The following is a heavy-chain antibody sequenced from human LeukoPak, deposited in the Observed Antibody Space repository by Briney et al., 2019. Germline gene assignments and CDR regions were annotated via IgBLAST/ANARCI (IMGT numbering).Heavy chain of an antibody. Sequence: GGSLRLSCVASGFTFSNSWMHWVRQAPGKGLVWVARINSDGSSTTYADSVKGRFTISRDNAKNSLYLQMNSLRAEDTAVYYCARVDMVRGVRYWGQGTLVTVSS. J-gene: IGHJ4*02. V-gene: IGHV3-74*03. D-gene: IGHD3-10*01. CDR2: INSDGSST. CDR3: ARVDMVRGVRY. CDR1: GFTFSNSW.